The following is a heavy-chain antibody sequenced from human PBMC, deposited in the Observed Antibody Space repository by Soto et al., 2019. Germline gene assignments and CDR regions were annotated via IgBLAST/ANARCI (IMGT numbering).Heavy chain of an antibody. V-gene: IGHV4-59*08. CDR2: VYNSGST. J-gene: IGHJ4*02. Sequence: QVQLQESGPGLVKPSETLSLTCTVSGGSISRYYWSWIRQPPGKGLEWIGFVYNSGSTYYNPSLTSRVTISVDTSKNQFSLKLSSVSAADTAAYYCASMGYYYGSGSYPLDYWGQGTLVTVSS. D-gene: IGHD3-10*01. CDR1: GGSISRYY. CDR3: ASMGYYYGSGSYPLDY.